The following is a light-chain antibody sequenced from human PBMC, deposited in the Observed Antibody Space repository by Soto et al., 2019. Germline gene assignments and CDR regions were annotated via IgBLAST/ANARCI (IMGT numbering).Light chain of an antibody. CDR2: SND. J-gene: IGLJ3*02. Sequence: QSVLTQPPSTSGTPGQRVTISCSGSSSNIGTNTVNWYQQVPGTAPKLLIYSNDQRPSGVPDRFSGSKSGTSVSLAISGRQSEDEADYFCAAWDARLNGVVFGGGTKLTVL. CDR1: SSNIGTNT. CDR3: AAWDARLNGVV. V-gene: IGLV1-44*01.